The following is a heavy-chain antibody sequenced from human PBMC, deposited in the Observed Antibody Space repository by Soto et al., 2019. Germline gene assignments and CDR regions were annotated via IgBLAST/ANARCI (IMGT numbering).Heavy chain of an antibody. D-gene: IGHD2-2*01. CDR3: AREENQDIVVVPAATASDY. CDR1: GFTFSSYE. J-gene: IGHJ4*02. Sequence: PGGSLRLSCAGSGFTFSSYEMNWVRQAPGKGLEWVSYISSSGSTIYYADSVKGRFTISRDNAKNSLYLQMNSLRAEDTAVYYCAREENQDIVVVPAATASDYWGQGTLVTVSS. V-gene: IGHV3-48*03. CDR2: ISSSGSTI.